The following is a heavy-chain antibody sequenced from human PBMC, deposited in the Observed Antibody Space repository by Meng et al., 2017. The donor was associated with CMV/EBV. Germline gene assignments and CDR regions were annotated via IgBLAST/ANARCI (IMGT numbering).Heavy chain of an antibody. V-gene: IGHV1-2*02. Sequence: GYTFGNYFMNWVRQAPGQGLEWMGWINPRSGDTNYAQKFQGRVTMTRDTAISATYMELRRLRSDDTAVYYCARCNYYYDSRGPFGPWGQGTLVTVSS. J-gene: IGHJ5*02. CDR3: ARCNYYYDSRGPFGP. D-gene: IGHD3-22*01. CDR2: INPRSGDT. CDR1: GYTFGNYF.